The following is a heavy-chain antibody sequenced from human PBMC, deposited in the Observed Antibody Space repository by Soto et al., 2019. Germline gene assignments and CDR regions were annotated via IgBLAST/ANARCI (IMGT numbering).Heavy chain of an antibody. CDR2: ISYDGSNK. V-gene: IGHV3-30-3*01. CDR1: GFTFSSYA. Sequence: QVQLVESGGGVVQPGRSLRLSCAASGFTFSSYAMHWVRQAPGKGLEWVAVISYDGSNKYYADSVKGRFTISRDNSKNTLYRQMNSLRAEDTAVYYCARDGLLGYFDYGGQGTLVTVSS. J-gene: IGHJ4*02. CDR3: ARDGLLGYFDY. D-gene: IGHD3-16*01.